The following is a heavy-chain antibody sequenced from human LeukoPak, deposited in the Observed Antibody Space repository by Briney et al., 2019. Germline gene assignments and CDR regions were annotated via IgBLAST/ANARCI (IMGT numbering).Heavy chain of an antibody. J-gene: IGHJ3*02. Sequence: GGSLRLSCAASGFTFSSYGMHWVRQAPGKGLEWVAVISYDGSNKYYADSVKGRFTISRDNSKNTLYLQMNSLRAEDTAVYYRARCVSSQRATDASDIWGQGTMVTVSS. D-gene: IGHD6-6*01. V-gene: IGHV3-30*03. CDR1: GFTFSSYG. CDR3: ARCVSSQRATDASDI. CDR2: ISYDGSNK.